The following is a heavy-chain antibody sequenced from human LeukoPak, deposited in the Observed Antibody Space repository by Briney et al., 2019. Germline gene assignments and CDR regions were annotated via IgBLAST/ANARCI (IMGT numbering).Heavy chain of an antibody. Sequence: PSETLSLTCTVSGGSISSNYWSWIRQPAGKGLEWIGRIYNSGSTNYNTNYNPSLSSRATMSVDASKKQFSLKLNSVTAADTAVYFCAGAIWYGSGTTAFDSWGQGTLVTVSS. J-gene: IGHJ4*02. CDR2: IYNSGST. CDR3: AGAIWYGSGTTAFDS. CDR1: GGSISSNY. D-gene: IGHD3-10*01. V-gene: IGHV4-4*07.